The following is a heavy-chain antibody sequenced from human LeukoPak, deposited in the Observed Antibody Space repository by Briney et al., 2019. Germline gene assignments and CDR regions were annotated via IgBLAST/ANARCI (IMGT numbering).Heavy chain of an antibody. D-gene: IGHD3-22*01. CDR2: TSGSGGST. V-gene: IGHV3-23*01. CDR1: GFTFSSYA. CDR3: AKYAPGYYYDSSGYYYLDY. J-gene: IGHJ4*02. Sequence: GGSLRLSCAASGFTFSSYAMSWVRQAPGKGLEWVSATSGSGGSTYYADSVKGRFTISRDNSKNTLYLQMNSLRAEDTAVYYCAKYAPGYYYDSSGYYYLDYWGQGTLVTVSS.